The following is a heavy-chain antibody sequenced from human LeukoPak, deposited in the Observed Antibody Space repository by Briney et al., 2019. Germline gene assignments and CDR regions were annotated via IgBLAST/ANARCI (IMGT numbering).Heavy chain of an antibody. J-gene: IGHJ4*02. CDR1: GYTFTGYY. CDR2: INPNSGGT. CDR3: ARLPRKREYGDYLLTN. V-gene: IGHV1-2*02. Sequence: ASVKVSCKASGYTFTGYYMHWVRQAPGQGLEWMGWINPNSGGTNSTEKFQARVTMTRDTSISTAYMDLSRLRSDDTAVYYCARLPRKREYGDYLLTNWGQGTLVTVSS. D-gene: IGHD4-17*01.